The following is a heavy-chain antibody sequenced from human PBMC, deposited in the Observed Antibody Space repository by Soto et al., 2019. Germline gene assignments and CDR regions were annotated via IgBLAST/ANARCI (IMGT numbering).Heavy chain of an antibody. Sequence: QVQLVQSGAEVKKPGSSVKVSCKASGGTFSSYTISWVRQAPGQGLEWMGRIIPILGIANYAQRFQGRVTITADKSTSTAYMELSSLRSEDTAVYYCARDDYGGNFPDYWGQGTLVTVSS. CDR1: GGTFSSYT. V-gene: IGHV1-69*08. D-gene: IGHD4-17*01. CDR2: IIPILGIA. CDR3: ARDDYGGNFPDY. J-gene: IGHJ4*02.